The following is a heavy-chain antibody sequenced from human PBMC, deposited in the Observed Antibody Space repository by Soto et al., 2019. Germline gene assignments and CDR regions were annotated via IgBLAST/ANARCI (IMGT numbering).Heavy chain of an antibody. CDR2: INHSGST. CDR3: ARGKGYHIPRGYSYGDYYYYGMDV. Sequence: SETLSLTCAVYGGSFSGYYWSWIRQPPGKGLEWIGEINHSGSTNYNPSLKSRVTISVDTSKNQFSLKLSSVTAADTAVYYCARGKGYHIPRGYSYGDYYYYGMDVWGQGTTVTVSS. D-gene: IGHD5-18*01. CDR1: GGSFSGYY. J-gene: IGHJ6*02. V-gene: IGHV4-34*01.